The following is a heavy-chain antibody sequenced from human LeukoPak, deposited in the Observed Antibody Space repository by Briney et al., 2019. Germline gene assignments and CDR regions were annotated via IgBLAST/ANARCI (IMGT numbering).Heavy chain of an antibody. CDR2: ISSSSSYI. J-gene: IGHJ2*01. Sequence: PGGSLRLSCAASGFTFSSYEMNWVRQAPGKGLEWVSSISSSSSYIYYADSVKGRFTISRDNAKNSLYLQMNSLRAEDTAVYYCARDRGYGDYAFDLWGRGTLVTVSS. CDR1: GFTFSSYE. CDR3: ARDRGYGDYAFDL. D-gene: IGHD4-17*01. V-gene: IGHV3-21*01.